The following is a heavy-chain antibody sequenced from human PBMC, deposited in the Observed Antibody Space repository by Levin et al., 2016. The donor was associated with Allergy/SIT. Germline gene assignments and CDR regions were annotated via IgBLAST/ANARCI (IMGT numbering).Heavy chain of an antibody. CDR3: ARLPTAYSSSNDY. CDR2: IYSGETT. V-gene: IGHV3-66*02. J-gene: IGHJ4*02. CDR1: EFTVSSHY. D-gene: IGHD6-13*01. Sequence: GESLKISCAASEFTVSSHYMSWVRQAPGKGLEWVSVIYSGETTYYADSVKGRFTISRDNSKNTLYLQMNSLRAEDTAMYYCARLPTAYSSSNDYWGQGTLVTVSS.